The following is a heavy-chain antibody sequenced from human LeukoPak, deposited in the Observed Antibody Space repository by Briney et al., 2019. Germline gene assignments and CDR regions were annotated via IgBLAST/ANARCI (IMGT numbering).Heavy chain of an antibody. V-gene: IGHV3-30-3*01. CDR3: ARDLNWIDAFDI. Sequence: GGSLRLSCAASGFTFSSYAMHWVRQAPGKGLEWVAVISYDGSNKYYADSMKGRFTVSRDNSKNTLYLQMNSLRAEDTAVYYCARDLNWIDAFDIWGQGTMVTVSS. CDR1: GFTFSSYA. D-gene: IGHD1-20*01. CDR2: ISYDGSNK. J-gene: IGHJ3*02.